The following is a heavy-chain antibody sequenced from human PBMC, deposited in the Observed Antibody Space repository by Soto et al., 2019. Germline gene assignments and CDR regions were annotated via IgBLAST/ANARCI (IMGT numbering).Heavy chain of an antibody. V-gene: IGHV3-33*01. CDR2: IWYDGSNK. CDR1: GFTFSSYG. D-gene: IGHD5-18*01. Sequence: PGGSLRLSCAASGFTFSSYGMHWVRQAPGKGLEWVAVIWYDGSNKYYAGSVKGRFTISRDNSKNTLYLQMNSLRAEDTAVYYCARDDGGYSYAPVDYWGQGTLVTVSS. CDR3: ARDDGGYSYAPVDY. J-gene: IGHJ4*02.